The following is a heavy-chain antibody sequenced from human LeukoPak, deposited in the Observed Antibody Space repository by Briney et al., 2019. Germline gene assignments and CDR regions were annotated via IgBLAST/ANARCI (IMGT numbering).Heavy chain of an antibody. Sequence: PGGSLRLSCAASGFTFSDYYMSWVRQAPGKGLEWVSYISGSATTINYADSVKGRFTISRDNAKNSLYLQMNSLRAEDTAVYYCARANFGFDYWGQGTLVTVSS. CDR2: ISGSATTI. D-gene: IGHD4/OR15-4a*01. V-gene: IGHV3-11*01. J-gene: IGHJ4*02. CDR1: GFTFSDYY. CDR3: ARANFGFDY.